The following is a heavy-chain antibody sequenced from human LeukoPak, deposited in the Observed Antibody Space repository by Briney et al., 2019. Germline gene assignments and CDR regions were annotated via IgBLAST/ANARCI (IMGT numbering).Heavy chain of an antibody. V-gene: IGHV3-21*01. CDR2: ISSSSSYI. CDR3: ARVMREESRDGYNLDVDDY. CDR1: GFTFSSYW. Sequence: GGSLRLSCAASGFTFSSYWMSWVRQAPGKGLEWVSSISSSSSYIYYADSVKGRFTISRDNAKNSLYLQMNSLRAEDTAVYYCARVMREESRDGYNLDVDDYWGQGTLVTVSS. J-gene: IGHJ4*02. D-gene: IGHD5-24*01.